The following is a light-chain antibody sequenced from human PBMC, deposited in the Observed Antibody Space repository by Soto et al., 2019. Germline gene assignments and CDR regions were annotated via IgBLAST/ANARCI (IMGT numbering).Light chain of an antibody. Sequence: EIVLTQSPATLSLSPGERVTLSCRASQNVSTYLAWYQQKPGQAPRLLIYDASHRATGIPARFSGSGSGTDFTLTISSPEPEDSAVYYCQQRTNWLTFGPGTKVDIK. CDR2: DAS. CDR1: QNVSTY. CDR3: QQRTNWLT. V-gene: IGKV3-11*01. J-gene: IGKJ3*01.